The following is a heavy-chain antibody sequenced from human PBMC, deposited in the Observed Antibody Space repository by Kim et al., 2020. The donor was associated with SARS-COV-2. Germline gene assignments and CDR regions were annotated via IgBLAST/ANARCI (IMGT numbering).Heavy chain of an antibody. D-gene: IGHD6-13*01. Sequence: SETLSLTCTVSGGSISSYDWSWIRQPPGKGLEWIGYIYYTGSTTYNPYPKSRGTITVDTSKNQIPLQLSSVTAADTAVYYCARLGSSRYFGIAVTGAFDFWGQGTLVTVSS. V-gene: IGHV4-59*08. CDR3: ARLGSSRYFGIAVTGAFDF. J-gene: IGHJ4*02. CDR2: IYYTGST. CDR1: GGSISSYD.